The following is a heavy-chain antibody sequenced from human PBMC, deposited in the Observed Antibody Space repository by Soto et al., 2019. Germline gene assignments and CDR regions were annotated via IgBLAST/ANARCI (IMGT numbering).Heavy chain of an antibody. CDR3: ARAPTPAFGKQHRPLDY. CDR2: ISSSGSTI. CDR1: GFTFSDYY. J-gene: IGHJ4*02. Sequence: GGSLRLSCAASGFTFSDYYMSWIRQAPGKGLEWVSYISSSGSTIYYADSVKGRFTISRDNAKNSLYLQMNSLRAEDTAVYYCARAPTPAFGKQHRPLDYWGQGTLVTVSS. V-gene: IGHV3-11*01. D-gene: IGHD3-10*01.